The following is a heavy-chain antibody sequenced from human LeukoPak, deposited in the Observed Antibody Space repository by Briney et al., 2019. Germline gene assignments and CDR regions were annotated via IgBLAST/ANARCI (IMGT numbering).Heavy chain of an antibody. CDR2: IKQDGSEK. D-gene: IGHD6-13*01. V-gene: IGHV3-7*01. J-gene: IGHJ4*02. Sequence: GGSLRLSCAVSGFSVSGYWMIWVRQAPGKGLEWVANIKQDGSEKNYVDSVKGRFTISRDNAENSLFLQMNSLRVEDTAVYYCAREWQGGIAAAGTRIEGDYWGQGTLVAVSS. CDR1: GFSVSGYW. CDR3: AREWQGGIAAAGTRIEGDY.